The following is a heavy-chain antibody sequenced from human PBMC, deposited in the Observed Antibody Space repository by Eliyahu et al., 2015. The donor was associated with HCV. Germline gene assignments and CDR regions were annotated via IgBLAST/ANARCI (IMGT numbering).Heavy chain of an antibody. CDR3: ARDLNHCGGDCYGAFDI. J-gene: IGHJ3*02. CDR2: ISSSSNYI. CDR1: GFTFXXXX. V-gene: IGHV3-21*01. Sequence: EVQLVESGGXLVKPGGSLRLSCXASGFTFXXXXMDWVRQAPGKGLEWVSXISSSSNYIYYADSVKGRFTISRDNAKNSLYLQMNSLRAEDTAVYYCARDLNHCGGDCYGAFDIWGQGTMVTVSS. D-gene: IGHD2-21*02.